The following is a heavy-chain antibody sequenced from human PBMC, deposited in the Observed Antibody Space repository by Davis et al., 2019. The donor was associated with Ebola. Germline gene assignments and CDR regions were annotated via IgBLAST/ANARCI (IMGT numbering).Heavy chain of an antibody. D-gene: IGHD3-3*01. Sequence: SETLSLTCAVYGGSFSGYYWSWIRQPPGKGLEWIGEINHSGSTNYNPSLKSRVTISVDTSKNQFSLKLSSVTAADTAVYYCARAPKYYDFWSGYYRHYYYGMDVWGQGTTVTVSS. CDR3: ARAPKYYDFWSGYYRHYYYGMDV. V-gene: IGHV4-34*01. J-gene: IGHJ6*02. CDR1: GGSFSGYY. CDR2: INHSGST.